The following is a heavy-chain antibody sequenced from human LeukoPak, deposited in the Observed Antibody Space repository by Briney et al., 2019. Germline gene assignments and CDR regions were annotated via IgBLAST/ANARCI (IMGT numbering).Heavy chain of an antibody. Sequence: ASVKVSCKASGYTFTSYDINWVRQATGQGLEWMGWMNPNSGNTGYAQKFQGRVTMTRNTSISTAYMELSSLRSEDTAVYYCARTAYCGGDCYSDWFDPWGQGTLATVSS. CDR2: MNPNSGNT. CDR3: ARTAYCGGDCYSDWFDP. CDR1: GYTFTSYD. V-gene: IGHV1-8*01. D-gene: IGHD2-21*02. J-gene: IGHJ5*02.